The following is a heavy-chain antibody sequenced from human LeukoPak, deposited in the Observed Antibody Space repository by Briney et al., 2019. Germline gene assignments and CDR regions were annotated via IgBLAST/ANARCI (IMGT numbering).Heavy chain of an antibody. CDR2: IYNSGST. D-gene: IGHD3-10*01. CDR3: ARDPNNYYGSGSQSGMDV. CDR1: GGSISSSSYY. V-gene: IGHV4-39*07. J-gene: IGHJ6*02. Sequence: SETLSLTCTVSGGSISSSSYYWGWIRQPPGKGLEWIGSIYNSGSTYYNPSLKSRVTISVDTSKNQFSLKLSSVTAADTAVYYCARDPNNYYGSGSQSGMDVWGQGTTVTVSS.